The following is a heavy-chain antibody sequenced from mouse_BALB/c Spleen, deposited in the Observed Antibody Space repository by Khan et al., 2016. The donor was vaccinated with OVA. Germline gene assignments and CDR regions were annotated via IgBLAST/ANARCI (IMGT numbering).Heavy chain of an antibody. Sequence: VQLKQSGPGLVKPSQSLSLTCTVTGYSITSDYAWNWIRQFPGNKLEWMGYISSSGSTNYNPALKSRISITRDTSKNQLFLQLNSVTTEDTATYYCARDGSRYNYAMDYWGQGTSVTVSS. V-gene: IGHV3-2*02. CDR1: GYSITSDYA. CDR3: ARDGSRYNYAMDY. J-gene: IGHJ4*01. CDR2: ISSSGST. D-gene: IGHD2-3*01.